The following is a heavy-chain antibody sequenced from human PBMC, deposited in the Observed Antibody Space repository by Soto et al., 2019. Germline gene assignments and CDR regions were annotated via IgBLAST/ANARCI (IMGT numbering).Heavy chain of an antibody. D-gene: IGHD3-10*01. CDR1: GYTFTSYA. J-gene: IGHJ6*02. V-gene: IGHV1-3*01. CDR3: ATDLNYYGSGSYLWNYYYYYGMDV. Sequence: ASVKVSCKASGYTFTSYAMHWVRQAPGQRLEWMGWINAGNGNTKYSQKFQGRVTITRDTSASTAYMELSSLRSEDTAVYYCATDLNYYGSGSYLWNYYYYYGMDVWGQGTTVTVSS. CDR2: INAGNGNT.